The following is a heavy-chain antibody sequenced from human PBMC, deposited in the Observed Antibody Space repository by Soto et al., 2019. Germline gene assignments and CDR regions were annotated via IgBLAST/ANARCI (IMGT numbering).Heavy chain of an antibody. CDR2: IWDDGSNK. J-gene: IGHJ6*02. V-gene: IGHV3-33*01. CDR3: ARDTARDKVRIYYGMDV. D-gene: IGHD3-10*01. Sequence: QVQLVESGGGVVQPGRSLRLSCAASGFTFSSYGMHWVRQAPGKGWGWGAVIWDDGSNKYYADSWKGRFTISRDNSKNTLYLQMNSLRAEDTAVYYCARDTARDKVRIYYGMDVWGQGTTVTVSS. CDR1: GFTFSSYG.